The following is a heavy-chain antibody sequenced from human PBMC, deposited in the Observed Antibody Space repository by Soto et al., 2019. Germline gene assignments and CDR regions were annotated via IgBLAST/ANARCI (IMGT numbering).Heavy chain of an antibody. CDR2: IYYSGST. J-gene: IGHJ6*02. D-gene: IGHD3-22*01. Sequence: QVQLQESGPGLVKPSETLSLTCIVSSASIRSYYWSWIRQPPGKGLEWIGYIYYSGSTNYNPSLKSRVAVSVDTPKNQFSLKLSSVTAADTAVYYCAGTHYDSSGLYYGLEVWGQGTTVTVSS. CDR3: AGTHYDSSGLYYGLEV. V-gene: IGHV4-59*01. CDR1: SASIRSYY.